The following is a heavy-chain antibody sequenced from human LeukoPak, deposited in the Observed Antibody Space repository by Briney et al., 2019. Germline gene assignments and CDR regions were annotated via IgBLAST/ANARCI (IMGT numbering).Heavy chain of an antibody. D-gene: IGHD2-2*01. CDR3: AKLGPLYQLLHFDY. V-gene: IGHV3-30-3*02. Sequence: GGSLRLSCVASGFTFSHYTMHWVRQAPGKGLEWVAFILYDGSDKYYADSVKGRFTISRDDSKNTLHLQMNSLRAEDTAVYYCAKLGPLYQLLHFDYWGQGTLVTVSS. J-gene: IGHJ4*02. CDR2: ILYDGSDK. CDR1: GFTFSHYT.